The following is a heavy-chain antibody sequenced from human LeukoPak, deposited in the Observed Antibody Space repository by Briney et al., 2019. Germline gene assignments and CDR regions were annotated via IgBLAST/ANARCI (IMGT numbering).Heavy chain of an antibody. V-gene: IGHV3-30*18. D-gene: IGHD3-10*01. J-gene: IGHJ3*02. CDR2: ISYDGSNK. CDR3: AKDYYGSGSSKSAFDI. CDR1: GFTFSSYG. Sequence: PGRSLRLSCAASGFTFSSYGMHWARQAPGKGLEWVAVISYDGSNKYYADSVKGRFTISRDNSKNTLYLQMNSLRAEDTAVYYCAKDYYGSGSSKSAFDIWGQGTMVTVSS.